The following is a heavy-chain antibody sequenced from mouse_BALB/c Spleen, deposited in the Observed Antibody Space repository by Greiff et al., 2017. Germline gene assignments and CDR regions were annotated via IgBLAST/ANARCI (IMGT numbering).Heavy chain of an antibody. V-gene: IGHV5-6-4*01. J-gene: IGHJ2*01. CDR2: ISSGGSYT. CDR1: GFTFSSYT. Sequence: EVKVVESGGGLVKPGGSLKLSCAASGFTFSSYTMSWVRQTPEKRLEWVATISSGGSYTYYPDSVKGRFTISRDNAKNTLYLQMSSLKSEDTAMYYCTPGTDFDYWGQGTTLTVSS. D-gene: IGHD4-1*01. CDR3: TPGTDFDY.